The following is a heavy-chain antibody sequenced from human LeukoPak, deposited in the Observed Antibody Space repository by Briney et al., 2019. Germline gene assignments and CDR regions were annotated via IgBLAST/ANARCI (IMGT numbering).Heavy chain of an antibody. CDR3: ARGISGGFDI. CDR1: GYTFTAYH. CDR2: IIPNSGAT. V-gene: IGHV1-2*06. D-gene: IGHD2-21*01. Sequence: GASVKVSCKPSGYTFTAYHMHWVRQAPGQGLEWMGRIIPNSGATNYARNFQGRVTMTRDTSISTAYMELSRLRPDDTAVYYCARGISGGFDIWGQGTMVTVSS. J-gene: IGHJ3*02.